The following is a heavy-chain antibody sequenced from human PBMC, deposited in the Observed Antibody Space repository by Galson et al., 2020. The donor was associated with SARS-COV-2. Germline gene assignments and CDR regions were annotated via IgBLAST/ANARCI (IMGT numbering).Heavy chain of an antibody. CDR2: IFSSGTT. V-gene: IGHV4-4*07. Sequence: SETLSLTCTVSGGSISDYYWSWVRQPAGKGLEWIGRIFSSGTTKHNPSVRSRVSMSIDTINNKLYLQLSSVTAADTAVYFCARDYYDDNDYQYYYGMDVWGQGTTVTVSS. CDR1: GGSISDYY. D-gene: IGHD3-22*01. CDR3: ARDYYDDNDYQYYYGMDV. J-gene: IGHJ6*02.